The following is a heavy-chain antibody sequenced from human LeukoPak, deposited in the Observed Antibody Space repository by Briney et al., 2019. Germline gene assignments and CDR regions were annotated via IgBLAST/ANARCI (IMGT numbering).Heavy chain of an antibody. D-gene: IGHD2-15*01. CDR2: IKNGGAT. CDR1: GFSFSGAW. CDR3: TTVTHFYL. Sequence: GGSLRLSCATSGFSFSGAWLSWVRQAPRKGLEWVGRIKNGGATDYAAPVKGRFTISRDDSKGTLYLQMNSLRTEGTGIYYCTTVTHFYLGGQGTLVTVSS. J-gene: IGHJ4*02. V-gene: IGHV3-15*01.